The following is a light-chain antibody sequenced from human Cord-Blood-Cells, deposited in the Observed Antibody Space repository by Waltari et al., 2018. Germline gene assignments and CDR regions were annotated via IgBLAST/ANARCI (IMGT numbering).Light chain of an antibody. CDR3: CSYAGSYTV. CDR1: SSAVGGYNY. V-gene: IGLV2-11*01. J-gene: IGLJ2*01. CDR2: DVS. Sequence: QSALTQPRSVSGSPGQSVTISCTGTSSAVGGYNYVSWYQQHPGKAPELMIYDVSKRPSWVPDRCSSYKSGKAASLTISGLQPEYDADYYCCSYAGSYTVFGGGTNLTVL.